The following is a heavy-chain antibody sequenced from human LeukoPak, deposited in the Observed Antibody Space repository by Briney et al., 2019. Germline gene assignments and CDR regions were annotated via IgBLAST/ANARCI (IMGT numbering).Heavy chain of an antibody. D-gene: IGHD3-22*01. CDR2: IYYSGST. CDR3: ARRRHYYDSSGYTD. V-gene: IGHV4-39*01. J-gene: IGHJ4*02. CDR1: GGSISSSSYY. Sequence: PSETLSLTCTVSGGSISSSSYYWGWIRQPPGKGLEWIGSIYYSGSTYYNPSLKSRVTISVDTSKNQFSLKLSSVTAADTAVYYCARRRHYYDSSGYTDWSQGTLVTVSS.